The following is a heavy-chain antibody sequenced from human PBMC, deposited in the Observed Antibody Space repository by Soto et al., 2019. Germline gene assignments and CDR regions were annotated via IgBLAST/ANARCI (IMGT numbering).Heavy chain of an antibody. V-gene: IGHV3-23*01. CDR1: GIIFGSYD. CDR2: VRVSDSRT. CDR3: AQFHGLGIYSPWFDP. J-gene: IGHJ5*02. Sequence: EVQLLESGGGLVQPGGSLRLSCVASGIIFGSYDMSWVRQAPGKGLEWVSAVRVSDSRTFYADCVRGRFTISRDNSKITLDLQMNSLRAEDTAVHYCAQFHGLGIYSPWFDPWGQGTLITVSS. D-gene: IGHD3-10*01.